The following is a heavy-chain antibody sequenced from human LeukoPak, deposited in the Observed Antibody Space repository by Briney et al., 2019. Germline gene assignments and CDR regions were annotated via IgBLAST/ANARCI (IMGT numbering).Heavy chain of an antibody. CDR2: IKQDGSEK. V-gene: IGHV3-7*01. D-gene: IGHD6-13*01. CDR3: ARERSAKDSSSWYWGWYNWFDP. Sequence: PGGSLRLSCEASGFTFSSYWMSWVRQAPGKGLEWVANIKQDGSEKYYVDSVKGRFTISRDNAKNSLYLQMNSLRAEDTAVYYCARERSAKDSSSWYWGWYNWFDPWGQGTLVTVSS. J-gene: IGHJ5*02. CDR1: GFTFSSYW.